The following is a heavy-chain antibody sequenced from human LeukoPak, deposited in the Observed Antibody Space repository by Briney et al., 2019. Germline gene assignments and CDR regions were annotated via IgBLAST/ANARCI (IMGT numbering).Heavy chain of an antibody. CDR3: ARGRWELPTGGLQYYFDY. V-gene: IGHV4-34*01. D-gene: IGHD1-26*01. CDR2: INHSGST. Sequence: GSLRLSCAASGFTFSNYAMSWIRQPPGKGLEWIGEINHSGSTNYNPSLKSRVTISVDTSKNQFSLKLSSVTAADTAVYYCARGRWELPTGGLQYYFDYWGQGTLVTVSS. CDR1: GFTFSNYA. J-gene: IGHJ4*02.